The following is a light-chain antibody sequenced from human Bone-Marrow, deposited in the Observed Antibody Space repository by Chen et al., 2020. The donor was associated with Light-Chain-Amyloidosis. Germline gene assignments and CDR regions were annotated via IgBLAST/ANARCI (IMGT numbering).Light chain of an antibody. V-gene: IGLV2-11*02. CDR1: SGDVGVYDV. CDR2: DVS. J-gene: IGLJ2*01. Sequence: QSALTQPRSVSGSPGQSVTISCTGTSGDVGVYDVVSWYQQYPVKAPKLIIYDVSKRPSGVPDRFSGSKSGNTASLTISGLQAADEADYYCCSTAGRSTLVFGGGTTLTVL. CDR3: CSTAGRSTLV.